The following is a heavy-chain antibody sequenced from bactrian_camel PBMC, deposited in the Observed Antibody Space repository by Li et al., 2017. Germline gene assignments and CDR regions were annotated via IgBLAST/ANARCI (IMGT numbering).Heavy chain of an antibody. Sequence: HVQLVESGGGSVQAGGSLRLSCAASRDDSNTYCMGWFRQPPGKEREGVASIDSKHNPTYADSVKGRFTISRDNAANTLNLEMVSLKPEDTAMYYCAVATDCRWTGYPSWTPFPNSLGQGTQVTVS. D-gene: IGHD4*01. V-gene: IGHV3S61*01. CDR1: RDDSNTYC. J-gene: IGHJ4*01. CDR2: IDSKHNP.